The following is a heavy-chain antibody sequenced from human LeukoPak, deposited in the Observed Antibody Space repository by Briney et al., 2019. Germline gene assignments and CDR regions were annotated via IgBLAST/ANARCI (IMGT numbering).Heavy chain of an antibody. D-gene: IGHD6-25*01. CDR3: ARAEHSSGTR. V-gene: IGHV3-23*01. CDR1: GFTFSRSYA. J-gene: IGHJ4*02. Sequence: GGSLRLSCAASGFTFSRSYAMSWVRQAPGKGLEWVSTISGSGGSTYYADSVKGRFTISRDNSKNTLYLQMNSLRAEDTAVYYCARAEHSSGTRWGQGTLVTVSS. CDR2: ISGSGGST.